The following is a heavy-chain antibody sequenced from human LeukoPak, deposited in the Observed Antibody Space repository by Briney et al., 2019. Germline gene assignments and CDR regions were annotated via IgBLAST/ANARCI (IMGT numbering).Heavy chain of an antibody. CDR2: INPNRGGT. V-gene: IGHV1-2*02. D-gene: IGHD6-13*01. J-gene: IGHJ4*02. Sequence: ASVKVSCKGSGYSFTGYYIHWVRQAPGQGIEWMGWINPNRGGTNYAQRFLGRVTMTEDTSTDTAYMELSSLRSEDTAVYYCATTIAAAGTGGLGYWGQGTLVTVSS. CDR3: ATTIAAAGTGGLGY. CDR1: GYSFTGYY.